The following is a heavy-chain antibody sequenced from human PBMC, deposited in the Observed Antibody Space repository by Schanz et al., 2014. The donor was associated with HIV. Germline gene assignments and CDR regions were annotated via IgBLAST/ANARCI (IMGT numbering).Heavy chain of an antibody. CDR1: GFIFDEYA. Sequence: EVQLVESGGGLVQPGRSLRLSCAASGFIFDEYAMHWVRQGPGKGLEWVSGIDWKSGIIGYADSVKGRFTISRDNAKNSLYLQMNSLRAEDTAVYYCAKRRDSGYAYFDYWGQGTLVTVSS. CDR2: IDWKSGII. CDR3: AKRRDSGYAYFDY. D-gene: IGHD1-1*01. V-gene: IGHV3-9*01. J-gene: IGHJ4*02.